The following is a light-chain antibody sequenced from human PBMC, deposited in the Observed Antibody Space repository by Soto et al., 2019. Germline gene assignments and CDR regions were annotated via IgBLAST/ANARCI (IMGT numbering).Light chain of an antibody. J-gene: IGKJ1*01. Sequence: EIVLTQSPATLSLPPGERATLSCRASQSVSSNYFAWYQQRPGQAPRLLIYGISSRATGIPDRFSGSGSGTDFTLTISRLEPEDFAVYYCEQYGSSPRTFGQGTKVDIK. CDR2: GIS. CDR1: QSVSSNY. CDR3: EQYGSSPRT. V-gene: IGKV3-20*01.